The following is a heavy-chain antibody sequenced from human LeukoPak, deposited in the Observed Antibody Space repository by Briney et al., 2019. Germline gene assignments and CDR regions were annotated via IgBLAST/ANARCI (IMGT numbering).Heavy chain of an antibody. Sequence: QTGGSLRLSCAASGFNFSNYAMSWVRQGPGRGLEWVSTINDSGNRTYYADSVKGRFTVSRDNSRNTLNLQLNSLRAEDAAVYYCAKCGLNSFGLHNYWGQGTLVTVSS. J-gene: IGHJ4*02. CDR2: INDSGNRT. CDR3: AKCGLNSFGLHNY. V-gene: IGHV3-23*01. CDR1: GFNFSNYA. D-gene: IGHD5-18*01.